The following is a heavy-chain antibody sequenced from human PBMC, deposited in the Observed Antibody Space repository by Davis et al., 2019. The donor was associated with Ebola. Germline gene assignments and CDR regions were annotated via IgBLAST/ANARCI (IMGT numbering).Heavy chain of an antibody. CDR1: GFIFSSYV. V-gene: IGHV3-21*01. CDR2: ISSSSSYI. CDR3: ARGGAIAAAALSY. D-gene: IGHD6-13*01. Sequence: GESLKISCAASGFIFSSYVMSWVRQAPGKGLEWVSSISSSSSYIYYADSVKGRFTISRDNAKNSLYLQMNSLRAEDTAVYYCARGGAIAAAALSYWGQGTLVTVSS. J-gene: IGHJ4*02.